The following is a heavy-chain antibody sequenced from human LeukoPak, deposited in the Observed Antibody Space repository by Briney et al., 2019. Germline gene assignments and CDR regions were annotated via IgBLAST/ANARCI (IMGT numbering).Heavy chain of an antibody. CDR2: ISGSGGNT. V-gene: IGHV3-23*01. Sequence: GGSLRLSCAASGFTFSSYAMSWVRQAPGKGLEWVSAISGSGGNTYYADSVKGRFTIFRDNSKNTLYLQMNSLRAEDTAVYYCAKDPPSSWYPGWFDPWGQGTLVTVSS. CDR3: AKDPPSSWYPGWFDP. J-gene: IGHJ5*02. D-gene: IGHD6-13*01. CDR1: GFTFSSYA.